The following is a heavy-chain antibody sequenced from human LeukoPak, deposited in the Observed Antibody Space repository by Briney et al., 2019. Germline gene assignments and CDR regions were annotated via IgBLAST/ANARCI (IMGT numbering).Heavy chain of an antibody. J-gene: IGHJ4*02. D-gene: IGHD5-24*01. CDR3: ARDLATIRNFDY. CDR2: ISSSSSYI. V-gene: IGHV3-21*01. Sequence: GGSLRLSCAASGFTFSSYSMNCVRRAPGEGLEWVSSISSSSSYIYYADSVKGRFTISRDNAKNSLYLQMNSLRAEDTAVYYCARDLATIRNFDYWGQGTLVTVSS. CDR1: GFTFSSYS.